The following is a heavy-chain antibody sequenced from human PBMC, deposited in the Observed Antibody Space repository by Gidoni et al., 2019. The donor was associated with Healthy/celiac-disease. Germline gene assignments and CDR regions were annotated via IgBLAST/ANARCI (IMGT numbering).Heavy chain of an antibody. CDR1: GFTFRRYA. D-gene: IGHD6-6*01. V-gene: IGHV3-30*01. CDR3: ARDPMAARPRYYFDY. Sequence: QVQLVDSGGGVVQPGRSLRLSCAAPGFTFRRYAMHWVRQAPGKGLEWVAVISHDGSNKYYADSVKGRFTISRDNSKNTLYLQMNSLRAEDTAVYYCARDPMAARPRYYFDYWGQGTLVTVSS. J-gene: IGHJ4*02. CDR2: ISHDGSNK.